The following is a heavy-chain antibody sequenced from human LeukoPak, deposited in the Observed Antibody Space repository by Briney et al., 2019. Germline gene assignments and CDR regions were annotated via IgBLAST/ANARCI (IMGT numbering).Heavy chain of an antibody. CDR3: ARDGPMMDDSSGYYPYYGMDV. Sequence: GGSLRLSCAASGFTFSDYYMSWIRQAPGKGLEWLSYISSGSSTIYYADSVKGRFTISRDNAKKSVYLQVNSLRAEDTAAYYCARDGPMMDDSSGYYPYYGMDVWGQGTTVTVSS. V-gene: IGHV3-11*04. CDR1: GFTFSDYY. D-gene: IGHD3-22*01. J-gene: IGHJ6*02. CDR2: ISSGSSTI.